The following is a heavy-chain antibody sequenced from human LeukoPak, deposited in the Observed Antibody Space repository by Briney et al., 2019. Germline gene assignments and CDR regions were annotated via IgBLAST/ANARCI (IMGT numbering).Heavy chain of an antibody. J-gene: IGHJ4*02. D-gene: IGHD3-22*01. CDR3: AKDERSSGYFLDY. V-gene: IGHV3-23*01. CDR1: GFTFSSYA. Sequence: GGSLRLSCAASGFTFSSYAMSWVRQAPGKGLEWVSLISGSGATIYYADSLKGRFTISRDNFKNTLYLQMNSLRAEDTAVYHCAKDERSSGYFLDYWGQGTLVTVSS. CDR2: ISGSGATI.